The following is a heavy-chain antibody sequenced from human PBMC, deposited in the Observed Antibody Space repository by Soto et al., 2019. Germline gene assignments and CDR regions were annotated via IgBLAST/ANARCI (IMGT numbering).Heavy chain of an antibody. CDR3: AKLGSYPGGYYYYYGMDV. CDR2: ISYDGSNK. Sequence: PGGSRRRSWAASGFTFSSYAMQWVRQAPGKGLEWVAVISYDGSNKYYADSVKGRFTISRDNSKNTLYLQMNSLRAEDTAVYYCAKLGSYPGGYYYYYGMDVWGQGTTVTVSS. V-gene: IGHV3-30*18. J-gene: IGHJ6*02. CDR1: GFTFSSYA. D-gene: IGHD1-26*01.